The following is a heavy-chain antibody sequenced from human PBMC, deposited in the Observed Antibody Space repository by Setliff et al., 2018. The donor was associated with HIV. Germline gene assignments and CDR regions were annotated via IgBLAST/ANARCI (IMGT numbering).Heavy chain of an antibody. V-gene: IGHV4-59*01. Sequence: PSETLSLTCTVSGGSMNNYYWNWIRQTPGKGLEWIGYIYENAYAHYTVSLRSRVTVSMDTSKNQFSLTLGSVTAADRAVYYCARAQMHRGVVSWSLYYFDYWGQGALVTVSS. CDR1: GGSMNNYY. J-gene: IGHJ4*02. D-gene: IGHD3-10*01. CDR2: IYENAYA. CDR3: ARAQMHRGVVSWSLYYFDY.